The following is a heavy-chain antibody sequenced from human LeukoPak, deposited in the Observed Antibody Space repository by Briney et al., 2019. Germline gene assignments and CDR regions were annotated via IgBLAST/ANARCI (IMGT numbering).Heavy chain of an antibody. V-gene: IGHV3-21*01. Sequence: KPGRSLRLSCAASGFTFSSYGMHWVRQAPGKGLEWVSSISSSSSYIYYADSVKGRFTISRDNAKNSLYLQMNSLRAEDTAVYYCAREDRIAVAGTRDYGMDVWGQGTTVTVSS. J-gene: IGHJ6*02. CDR1: GFTFSSYG. D-gene: IGHD6-19*01. CDR2: ISSSSSYI. CDR3: AREDRIAVAGTRDYGMDV.